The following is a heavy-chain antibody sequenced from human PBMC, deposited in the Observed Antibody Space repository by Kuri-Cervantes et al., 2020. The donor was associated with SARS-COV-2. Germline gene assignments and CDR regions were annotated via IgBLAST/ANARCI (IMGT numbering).Heavy chain of an antibody. D-gene: IGHD1-14*01. CDR2: VSYDGSNK. J-gene: IGHJ4*02. CDR1: RFTFSSYA. V-gene: IGHV3-30-3*01. CDR3: ARDSYNRGSPGIDY. Sequence: GGSLRLSCAASRFTFSSYAMHWVRQAPGKGLEWVAVVSYDGSNKYYADFVKGRFTISRDNSKNMLYLQMNNLRAEDTALYYCARDSYNRGSPGIDYWGQGTLVTVSS.